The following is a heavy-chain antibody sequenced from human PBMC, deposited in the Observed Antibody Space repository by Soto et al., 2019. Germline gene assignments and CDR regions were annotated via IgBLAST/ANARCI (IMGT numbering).Heavy chain of an antibody. CDR3: AKPGYSSSWYRNFDY. Sequence: EVQLLESGGGLVQSGGSLRLSCGASGFTFSSYAMNWVRQAPGKGLEWVSGVSTSGGNTFYADSVKGRFTISRDNSKNTLYLHMNSLRAEDTAVYYCAKPGYSSSWYRNFDYWGQGTLVTVSS. D-gene: IGHD6-13*01. J-gene: IGHJ4*02. V-gene: IGHV3-23*01. CDR2: VSTSGGNT. CDR1: GFTFSSYA.